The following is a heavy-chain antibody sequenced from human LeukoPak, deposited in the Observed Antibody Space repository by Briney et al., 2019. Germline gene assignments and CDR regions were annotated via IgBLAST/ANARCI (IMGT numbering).Heavy chain of an antibody. Sequence: GGSLRLSCAASGFTFHNYGMHWVRQAPGKGLEWVAVISYDGSNKYYADSVKGRFTISRDNPKNSLYLQMHSLRAEDAAVYYCARVIGGAIDHWGQGTLVTVSS. CDR3: ARVIGGAIDH. CDR2: ISYDGSNK. J-gene: IGHJ4*02. D-gene: IGHD1-26*01. V-gene: IGHV3-30*03. CDR1: GFTFHNYG.